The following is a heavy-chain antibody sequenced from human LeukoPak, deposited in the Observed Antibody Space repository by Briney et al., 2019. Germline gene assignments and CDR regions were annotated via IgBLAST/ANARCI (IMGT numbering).Heavy chain of an antibody. Sequence: PRGSLRLSCAASGFTVSSNYMSWVRQAPGKGLEWVSVIYSGGSTYYADSVKGRFTISRDNSKNTLYLQMNSLRAEDTAVYYCAKAPLYSSSSHFDYWGQGTLVTVSS. CDR2: IYSGGST. CDR3: AKAPLYSSSSHFDY. V-gene: IGHV3-53*01. D-gene: IGHD6-6*01. CDR1: GFTVSSNY. J-gene: IGHJ4*02.